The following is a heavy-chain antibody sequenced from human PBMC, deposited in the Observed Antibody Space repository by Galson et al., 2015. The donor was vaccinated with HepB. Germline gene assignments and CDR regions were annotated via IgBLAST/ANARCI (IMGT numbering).Heavy chain of an antibody. CDR2: ISWDGGST. J-gene: IGHJ6*03. CDR3: AKDGVPAAVGGYYYYYMDV. V-gene: IGHV3-43*01. Sequence: SLRLSCAASGFTFDDYTMHWVRQAPGKGLEWVSLISWDGGSTYYADSVKGRFTISRDNSKNSLYLQMNSLRTEDTALYYCAKDGVPAAVGGYYYYYMDVWGKGTTVTVSS. D-gene: IGHD2-2*01. CDR1: GFTFDDYT.